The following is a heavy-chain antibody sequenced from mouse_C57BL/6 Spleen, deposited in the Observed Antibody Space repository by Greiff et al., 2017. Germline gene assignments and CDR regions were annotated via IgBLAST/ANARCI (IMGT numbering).Heavy chain of an antibody. Sequence: EVQGVESGGGLVKPGGSLKLSCAASGFTFSSYTMSWVRQTPEKRLEWVATISGGGGNTYYPDSVKGRFTISRDNAKNTLYLQMSSRRSEDTALYYCARRDYGSSSPLDYWGQGTTLTVSS. CDR1: GFTFSSYT. CDR3: ARRDYGSSSPLDY. J-gene: IGHJ2*01. CDR2: ISGGGGNT. V-gene: IGHV5-9*01. D-gene: IGHD1-1*01.